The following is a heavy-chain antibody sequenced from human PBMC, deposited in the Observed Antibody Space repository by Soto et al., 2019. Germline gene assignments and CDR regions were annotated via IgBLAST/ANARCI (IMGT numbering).Heavy chain of an antibody. CDR1: GVSLNTADTW. D-gene: IGHD1-1*01. CDR3: VRSRQMERGNDYGLDV. J-gene: IGHJ6*02. Sequence: QVQLQESGSGLVKPSQSLSLTCTVSGVSLNTADTWWSWIRQSPGKGLEFIGYYHSGGSTYYDASFRSRVIISADMSNSQFSLKLSSVTGADTAVYFCVRSRQMERGNDYGLDVWGQGTRVTVSS. CDR2: YHSGGST. V-gene: IGHV4-30-4*01.